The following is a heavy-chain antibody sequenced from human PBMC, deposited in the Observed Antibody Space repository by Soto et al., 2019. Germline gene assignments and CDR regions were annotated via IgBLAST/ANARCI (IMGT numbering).Heavy chain of an antibody. V-gene: IGHV1-18*04. Sequence: ASVKVSCKASGYTFTSYGLNWVRQAPGQGLEWMGWITAYNDNTNYAQKVQDRAILTIDTSTTTGYMELRSLRSDDTAVYYCARGQIQSDFDYWGQGTLVTVSS. CDR1: GYTFTSYG. J-gene: IGHJ4*02. CDR3: ARGQIQSDFDY. D-gene: IGHD3-3*01. CDR2: ITAYNDNT.